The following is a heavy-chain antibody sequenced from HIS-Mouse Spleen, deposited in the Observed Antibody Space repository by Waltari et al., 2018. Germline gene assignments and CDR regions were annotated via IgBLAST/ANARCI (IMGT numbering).Heavy chain of an antibody. D-gene: IGHD4-17*01. CDR2: IKQDGSEK. CDR1: GFTFSRYW. Sequence: EVQLVESGGGLVQPGGSLRLSCAALGFTFSRYWVSWVRQAPGKGLEWVANIKQDGSEKYYVDSVKGRFTISRDNAKNSLYLQMNSLRAEDTAVYYCARRLAPDYWGQGTLVTVSS. V-gene: IGHV3-7*01. J-gene: IGHJ4*02. CDR3: ARRLAPDY.